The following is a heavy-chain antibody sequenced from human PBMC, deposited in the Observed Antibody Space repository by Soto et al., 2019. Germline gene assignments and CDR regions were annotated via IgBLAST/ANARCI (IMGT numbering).Heavy chain of an antibody. V-gene: IGHV1-69*13. D-gene: IGHD1-7*01. Sequence: SVKVSCKASGGTFSSYAIIWVRQAPGQGLEWMGGIIPIFGTANYAQKFQGRVTITADESTSTAYMELSSLRSEDTAVYYCARWVGITGTTQNRDYYYYYGMDVWGQGTTVTVSS. CDR3: ARWVGITGTTQNRDYYYYYGMDV. J-gene: IGHJ6*02. CDR1: GGTFSSYA. CDR2: IIPIFGTA.